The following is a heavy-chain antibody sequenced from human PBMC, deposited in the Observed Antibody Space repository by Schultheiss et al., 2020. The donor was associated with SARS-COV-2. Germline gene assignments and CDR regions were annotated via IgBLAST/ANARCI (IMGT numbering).Heavy chain of an antibody. D-gene: IGHD3-22*01. V-gene: IGHV5-51*01. Sequence: GGSLRLSCKGSGYSFTNYWIAWVRQMPGKGLEWMGIMYPGGSDSRYSPSFQGQVTFSADQSSNTAYLQWSSLKASDTAMYYCARHGHHYYDSSSMWYFDYWGQGTLVTVSS. CDR2: MYPGGSDS. CDR3: ARHGHHYYDSSSMWYFDY. J-gene: IGHJ4*02. CDR1: GYSFTNYW.